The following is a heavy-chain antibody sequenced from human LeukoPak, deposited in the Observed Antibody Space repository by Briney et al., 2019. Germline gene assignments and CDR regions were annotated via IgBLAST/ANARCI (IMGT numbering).Heavy chain of an antibody. CDR1: GFTFSSYE. CDR3: ARVGLMGRYYYYYYMDV. J-gene: IGHJ6*03. V-gene: IGHV3-48*03. Sequence: GGSLRLSCAASGFTFSSYEMNWVRQAPGKGLEWVSYISSSGSTIYYADSVKGRFTISRDNAKNSLYLQMNSLRAEDTAVYYCARVGLMGRYYYYYYMDVWGKGTTVTVSS. CDR2: ISSSGSTI.